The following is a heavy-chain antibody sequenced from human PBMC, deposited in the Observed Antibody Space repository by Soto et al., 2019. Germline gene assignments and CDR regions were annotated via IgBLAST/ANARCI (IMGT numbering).Heavy chain of an antibody. V-gene: IGHV4-59*01. CDR2: IYDSGFT. D-gene: IGHD3-22*01. CDR3: ARDRAYYDSNGFYFDY. Sequence: PSEALSLTXTISGDFIRNYYWSWIRQPPGKGLEWIGYIYDSGFTNYNPSLKSRVTISADTSKNQFSLKLTSVTAADTAVYYCARDRAYYDSNGFYFDYWGQGTLVTVS. CDR1: GDFIRNYY. J-gene: IGHJ4*02.